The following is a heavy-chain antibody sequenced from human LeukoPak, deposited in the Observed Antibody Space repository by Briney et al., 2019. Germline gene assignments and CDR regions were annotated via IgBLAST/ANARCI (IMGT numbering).Heavy chain of an antibody. J-gene: IGHJ4*02. Sequence: PGASVKVSCKVSGYTLTELSMHWVRQAPGKGLEWMGGFDPEDGETIYAQKFQGRVTMTRSTSISTAYMELSSLRFEDTAVYYCTRSVRNGHIDYWGQGTLVTVSS. CDR3: TRSVRNGHIDY. CDR1: GYTLTELS. D-gene: IGHD2-21*01. V-gene: IGHV1-24*01. CDR2: FDPEDGET.